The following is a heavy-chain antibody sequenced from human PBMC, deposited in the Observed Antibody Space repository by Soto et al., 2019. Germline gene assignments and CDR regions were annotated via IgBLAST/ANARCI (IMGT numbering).Heavy chain of an antibody. CDR3: AKVSSSWYAGFFDL. J-gene: IGHJ4*02. CDR2: LSDSGGSI. D-gene: IGHD6-13*01. CDR1: GFTFSNAW. V-gene: IGHV3-23*01. Sequence: GGSLRLSCAASGFTFSNAWMNWVRQAPGKGLEWVSGLSDSGGSIYYADSVKGRFTIFRDNSMNTLYLQMNTLRAEDTAVYYCAKVSSSWYAGFFDLWGQGTLVTVSS.